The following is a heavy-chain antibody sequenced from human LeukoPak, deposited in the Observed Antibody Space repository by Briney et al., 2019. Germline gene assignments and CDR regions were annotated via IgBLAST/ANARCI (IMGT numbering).Heavy chain of an antibody. J-gene: IGHJ3*02. CDR1: GGSFSGYY. Sequence: SGTLSLTCAVYGGSFSGYYWSWIRQPPGKGLEWIGEINHSGSTSHNPSLKSRVTISVDTSKNQFSLKLSSVTAADTAVYYCARPSYSGSLDAFDIWGQGTMVTVSS. CDR2: INHSGST. CDR3: ARPSYSGSLDAFDI. V-gene: IGHV4-34*01. D-gene: IGHD1-26*01.